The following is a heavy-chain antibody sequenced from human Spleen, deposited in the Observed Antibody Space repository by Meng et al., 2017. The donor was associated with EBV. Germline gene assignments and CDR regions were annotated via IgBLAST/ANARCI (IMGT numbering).Heavy chain of an antibody. D-gene: IGHD3-22*01. V-gene: IGHV1-2*06. J-gene: IGHJ2*01. CDR2: INPHSDGT. CDR3: ARTGDSSGLPTSWYFDL. CDR1: GYSLIGYY. Sequence: QVQLVQSGAEVXXXXXSXKVXXXASGYSLIGYYMHWVRQAPGQGLEWMGRINPHSDGTNYAQKFQGRVTMTRDTSISTTYMELSRLTSDDTAVYYCARTGDSSGLPTSWYFDLWGRGTLVTVSS.